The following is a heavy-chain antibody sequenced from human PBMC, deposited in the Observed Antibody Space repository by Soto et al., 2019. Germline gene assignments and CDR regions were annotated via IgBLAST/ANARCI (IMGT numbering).Heavy chain of an antibody. D-gene: IGHD2-15*01. CDR3: ARGYCSGGRCLGGY. CDR2: VWSDGNNK. Sequence: QVPRVESGGGVVQPGRSLRLSCTTTGFTFSSFGMHWVRQAPGKGLEWVALVWSDGNNKYYTDSVKGRFTISRDNSKNTLYLQMNSLRAEDTAIYYCARGYCSGGRCLGGYWGQGTLVTVSS. V-gene: IGHV3-33*01. CDR1: GFTFSSFG. J-gene: IGHJ4*02.